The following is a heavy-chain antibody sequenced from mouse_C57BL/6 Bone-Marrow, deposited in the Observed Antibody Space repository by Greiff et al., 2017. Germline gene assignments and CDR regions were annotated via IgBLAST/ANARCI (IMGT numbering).Heavy chain of an antibody. V-gene: IGHV14-3*01. CDR3: ASRLLLRSWYFDY. CDR1: GFNIKNSY. CDR2: IDPANGNT. J-gene: IGHJ2*01. D-gene: IGHD1-1*01. Sequence: EVQRVESVAELVRPGASVKLSCTASGFNIKNSYMHWVKQRPEQGLEWIGRIDPANGNTTYDPKFQGKATITADTSSTPAYLQLSSLTSEDSAIYYCASRLLLRSWYFDYWGQGTTLTVSS.